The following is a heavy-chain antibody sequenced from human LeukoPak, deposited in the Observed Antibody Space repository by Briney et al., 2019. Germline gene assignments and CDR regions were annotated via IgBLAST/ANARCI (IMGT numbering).Heavy chain of an antibody. Sequence: GGSLRLSCAASGFTFSSYAMSWVRQAPGKGLEWVSAISGSGGSTYYADSVKGRFTISRVNSKNTLYLQMNSLRAEDTAVYYCAKDPRITIFGVDVYYYYGMDVWGQGTTVTVSS. CDR2: ISGSGGST. CDR1: GFTFSSYA. J-gene: IGHJ6*02. CDR3: AKDPRITIFGVDVYYYYGMDV. V-gene: IGHV3-23*01. D-gene: IGHD3-3*01.